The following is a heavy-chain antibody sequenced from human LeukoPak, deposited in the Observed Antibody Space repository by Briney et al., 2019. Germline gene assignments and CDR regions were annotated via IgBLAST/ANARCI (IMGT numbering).Heavy chain of an antibody. CDR3: ARDPSYFYDSSGYLDY. CDR2: INQDGSEK. J-gene: IGHJ4*02. D-gene: IGHD3-22*01. V-gene: IGHV3-7*03. CDR1: GFTFSSHW. Sequence: PGGSLRLSCAASGFTFSSHWMSWVRQAPGKGLEWVANINQDGSEKYYVDSVKGRFTISRDNAKNSLYLQMNSLSAEDTAVYYCARDPSYFYDSSGYLDYWGQGTLVTVSS.